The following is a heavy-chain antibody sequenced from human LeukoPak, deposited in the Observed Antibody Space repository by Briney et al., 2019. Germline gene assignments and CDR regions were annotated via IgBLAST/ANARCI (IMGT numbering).Heavy chain of an antibody. D-gene: IGHD3-22*01. CDR2: ISSSSSYI. Sequence: PGGSLRLSCAASGFTFSSYSMNWVRQAPGKGLEGVSSISSSSSYIYYADSVKGRFTISRDNAKNSLYLQMNSLRAEDTAVYYCARDTLPYYYDSRGSSFWGQGTLVTVSS. CDR1: GFTFSSYS. V-gene: IGHV3-21*01. J-gene: IGHJ4*02. CDR3: ARDTLPYYYDSRGSSF.